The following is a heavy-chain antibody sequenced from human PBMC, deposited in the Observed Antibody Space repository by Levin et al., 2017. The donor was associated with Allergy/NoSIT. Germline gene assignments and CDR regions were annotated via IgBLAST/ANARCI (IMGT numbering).Heavy chain of an antibody. CDR2: ISSSSTYI. V-gene: IGHV3-21*01. J-gene: IGHJ3*02. CDR3: ASDGSYDTLDI. D-gene: IGHD6-6*01. Sequence: GESLKISCAASGFTFSGYTLNWVRQAPGKGLQWVSSISSSSTYIYYADSLKGRFTISRDDAKNSLSLQMNSLRVEDTAVYYCASDGSYDTLDIWGQGTMVTVSS. CDR1: GFTFSGYT.